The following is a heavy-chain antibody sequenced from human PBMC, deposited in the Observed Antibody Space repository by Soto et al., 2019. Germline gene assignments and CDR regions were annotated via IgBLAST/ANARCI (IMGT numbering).Heavy chain of an antibody. Sequence: GGSLRLSCAASGFTFSSYSMNWVRQAPGKGLEWVSSISSSSSYIYYADSVKGRFTISRDNAKNSLYLQMNSLRAEDTAVYYCARDLGIAAAGCFDYWGQGTLVTVSS. CDR2: ISSSSSYI. V-gene: IGHV3-21*01. J-gene: IGHJ4*02. D-gene: IGHD6-13*01. CDR1: GFTFSSYS. CDR3: ARDLGIAAAGCFDY.